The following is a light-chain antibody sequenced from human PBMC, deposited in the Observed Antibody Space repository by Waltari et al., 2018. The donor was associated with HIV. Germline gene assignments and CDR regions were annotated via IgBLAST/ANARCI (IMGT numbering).Light chain of an antibody. CDR3: TSYTSSSTVV. CDR1: SRDVGGYNY. CDR2: AVS. J-gene: IGLJ2*01. Sequence: QSALTQPASVSGSPGQSITISCTGTSRDVGGYNYVSWYQQHPDKAPKLMIYAVSNRPSGVSNRFSGSKSGKTASLTISGLQAEDEADYYCTSYTSSSTVVFGGGTKLTVL. V-gene: IGLV2-14*01.